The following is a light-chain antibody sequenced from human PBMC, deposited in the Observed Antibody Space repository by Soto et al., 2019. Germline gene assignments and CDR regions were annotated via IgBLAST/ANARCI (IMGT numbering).Light chain of an antibody. Sequence: QSVLTQPPSVSAAPGEKVSISCSGSSSNIGNDYVSWYQQLPGTAPKLLIYDNDKRPSGIPDRFSGSKSGTSATLGITGLQTGDEADYHCAPWDDSLSSVIFGGGTKLTVL. CDR1: SSNIGNDY. CDR2: DND. V-gene: IGLV1-51*01. CDR3: APWDDSLSSVI. J-gene: IGLJ2*01.